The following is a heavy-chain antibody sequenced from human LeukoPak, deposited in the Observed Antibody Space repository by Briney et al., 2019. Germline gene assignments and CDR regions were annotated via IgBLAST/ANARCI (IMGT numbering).Heavy chain of an antibody. J-gene: IGHJ6*02. V-gene: IGHV1-24*01. CDR2: FDPEDGET. CDR1: GYTFTGYY. CDR3: ASLSITMVRGVYIWVDV. Sequence: ASVKVSCKASGYTFTGYYMHWVRQAPGKGLEWMGGFDPEDGETIYAQKFQGRVTMTEDTSTDTAYMELSSLRSEDTAVYYCASLSITMVRGVYIWVDVWGQGTTVTVSS. D-gene: IGHD3-10*01.